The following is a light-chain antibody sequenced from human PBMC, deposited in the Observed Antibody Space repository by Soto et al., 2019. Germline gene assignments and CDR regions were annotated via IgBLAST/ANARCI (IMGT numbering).Light chain of an antibody. Sequence: DIVMTQSPLSLPVTPGEPASISCRSSQSLLHSNGKTFLDWYVQESGQSPQVLIYLGSNRASGVPDRFSGSWSVTDFTLQLSRVEAEDVGVYYCMQALQTQYTFGQGTKLEIK. CDR1: QSLLHSNGKTF. CDR3: MQALQTQYT. CDR2: LGS. V-gene: IGKV2-28*01. J-gene: IGKJ2*01.